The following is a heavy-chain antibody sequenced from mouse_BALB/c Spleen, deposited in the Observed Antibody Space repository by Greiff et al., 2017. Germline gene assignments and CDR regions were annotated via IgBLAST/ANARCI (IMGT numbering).Heavy chain of an antibody. D-gene: IGHD1-1*01. CDR3: ARKGLLLRSYAMDY. CDR2: ISTYYGNT. J-gene: IGHJ4*01. V-gene: IGHV1-67*01. CDR1: GYTFTDYA. Sequence: VQLQQSGPELVRPGVSVKISCKGSGYTFTDYAMHWVKQSHAKSLEWIGVISTYYGNTNYNQKFKGKATMTVDKSSSTAYMELARLTSEDSAIYYCARKGLLLRSYAMDYWGQGTSVTVSS.